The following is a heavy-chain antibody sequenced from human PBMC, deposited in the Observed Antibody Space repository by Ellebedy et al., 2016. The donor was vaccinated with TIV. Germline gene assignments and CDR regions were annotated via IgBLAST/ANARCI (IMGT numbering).Heavy chain of an antibody. D-gene: IGHD1-1*01. J-gene: IGHJ4*02. Sequence: PGGSLRLSCAASGFTFTNLWMSWVRQAPGKGLEWVANIKQDVSELFYVDSVKGRFTISRDNAKNSLCLQMNSLRAEDTAVYYCTRENWYVDYWGQGTLVTASS. V-gene: IGHV3-7*04. CDR1: GFTFTNLW. CDR2: IKQDVSEL. CDR3: TRENWYVDY.